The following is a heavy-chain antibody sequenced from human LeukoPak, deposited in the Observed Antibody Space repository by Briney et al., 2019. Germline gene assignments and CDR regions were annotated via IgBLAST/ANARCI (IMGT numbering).Heavy chain of an antibody. CDR1: GFAFSSYG. D-gene: IGHD5-24*01. V-gene: IGHV3-30*02. CDR2: IRYAGSNK. CDR3: AKVYPRRDTDGPRIDY. J-gene: IGHJ4*02. Sequence: PGGSLRLSCAASGFAFSSYGMHWVRQAPGKGLEWVAFIRYAGSNKYYADSVKGRFTIARVNSKNTLYLQMNSLRAEDTAVYYCAKVYPRRDTDGPRIDYWGQGTLVTVSS.